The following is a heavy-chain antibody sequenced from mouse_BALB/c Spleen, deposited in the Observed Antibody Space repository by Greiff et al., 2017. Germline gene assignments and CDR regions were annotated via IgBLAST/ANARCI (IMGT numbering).Heavy chain of an antibody. CDR1: GYTFTSYW. V-gene: IGHV1-9*01. D-gene: IGHD4-1*01. CDR3: ARSELGRGAMDY. J-gene: IGHJ4*01. Sequence: QVQLQQSGAELVKPGASVKLSCKTSGYTFTSYWIEWVKQRPGHGLEWIGEILPGSGSTNYNEKFKGKATFTADTSSNTAYMQLSSLTSEDSAVYYCARSELGRGAMDYWGQGTSVTVSS. CDR2: ILPGSGST.